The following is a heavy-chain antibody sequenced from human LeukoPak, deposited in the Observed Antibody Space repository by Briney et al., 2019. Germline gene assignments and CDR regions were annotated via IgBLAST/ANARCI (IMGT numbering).Heavy chain of an antibody. CDR1: GFTVSSNE. CDR3: ARDRGSSDY. D-gene: IGHD3-10*01. CDR2: ISSSSSYI. Sequence: GGSLRLSCAASGFTVSSNEMSWVRLAPGKGLEWVSSISSSSSYIYYADSVKGRFTISRDNAKNSLYLQMNSLRAEDTAVYYCARDRGSSDYWGQGTLVTVSS. V-gene: IGHV3-21*01. J-gene: IGHJ4*02.